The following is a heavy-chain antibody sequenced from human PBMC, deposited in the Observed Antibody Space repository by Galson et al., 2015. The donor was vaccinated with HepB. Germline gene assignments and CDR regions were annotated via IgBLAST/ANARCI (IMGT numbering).Heavy chain of an antibody. CDR3: AKQRVGASVNF. CDR1: GYRFTSYW. CDR2: IYPGDSDT. Sequence: QSGAEVKKPGESLEISCQASGYRFTSYWIGWVRQMPGKGLEWMGIIYPGDSDTTYSPSFQGQVTISVDKSISTAYLQWSSLKASYTAFYYCAKQRVGASVNFWGKETKVTVSS. D-gene: IGHD1-26*01. V-gene: IGHV5-51*01. J-gene: IGHJ6*04.